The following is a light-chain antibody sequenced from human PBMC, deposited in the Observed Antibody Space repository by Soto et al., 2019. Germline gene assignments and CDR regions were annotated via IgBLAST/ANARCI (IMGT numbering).Light chain of an antibody. V-gene: IGKV1-8*01. CDR3: PQYYSYSRT. CDR1: QGISSY. Sequence: AIRMTQSPSSFSASTGDRVTITCRASQGISSYLAWYQQKPGKAPKLLIYAASTLQSGVPSRFSGSGSGTDFTLTISCLQSEDFAIYYCPQYYSYSRTFGQGTKV. J-gene: IGKJ1*01. CDR2: AAS.